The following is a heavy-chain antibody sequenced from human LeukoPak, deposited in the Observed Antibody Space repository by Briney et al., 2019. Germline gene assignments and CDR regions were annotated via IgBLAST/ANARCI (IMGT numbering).Heavy chain of an antibody. Sequence: SQTLSLTCTVSGGSISSGGYYWSWIRQPPGKGLEWIGYIYHSGSTYYNPSLKSRVTISVDRSKNQFSLKLSSVTAADMAVYYCARAPGTVEIWFDPWGQGTLVTVSS. V-gene: IGHV4-30-2*01. CDR2: IYHSGST. J-gene: IGHJ5*02. CDR3: ARAPGTVEIWFDP. D-gene: IGHD1/OR15-1a*01. CDR1: GGSISSGGYY.